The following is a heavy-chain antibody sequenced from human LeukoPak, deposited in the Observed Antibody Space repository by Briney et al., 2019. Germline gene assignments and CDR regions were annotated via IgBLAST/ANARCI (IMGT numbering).Heavy chain of an antibody. CDR1: GASISSGGYY. CDR3: ARGGVYISSWYNC. CDR2: VYYVGST. V-gene: IGHV4-31*02. D-gene: IGHD6-13*01. Sequence: PSQTLSLTCSVSGASISSGGYYWTWIRQYPGKGLEWIGHVYYVGSTSYHPSLKSRLTMSIDSSKNQFSLRLTSVTAAGSAIYYCARGGVYISSWYNCWGQGTQVTVSS. J-gene: IGHJ4*02.